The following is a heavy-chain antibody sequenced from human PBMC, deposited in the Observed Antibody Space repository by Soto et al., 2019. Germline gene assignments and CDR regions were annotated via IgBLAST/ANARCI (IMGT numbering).Heavy chain of an antibody. CDR2: VHYTGNT. CDR1: GGSLQNFY. D-gene: IGHD3-22*01. Sequence: QVQLQGSGPQLVQPAETLSLTCTVSGGSLQNFYWLWIRQTPGQGLQLVGHVHYTGNTNYNPSLNSRFTISLDPSNSQVSLNMRSVAAADTAVYYCARGVDYYATSGYFSFDSWGQGIPVTV. J-gene: IGHJ4*02. CDR3: ARGVDYYATSGYFSFDS. V-gene: IGHV4-59*01.